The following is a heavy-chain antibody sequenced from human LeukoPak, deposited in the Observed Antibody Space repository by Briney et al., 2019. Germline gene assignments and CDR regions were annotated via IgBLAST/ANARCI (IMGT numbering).Heavy chain of an antibody. Sequence: GGSLRLSCAASGFTFNDYTMSWVRQAPGKGLEWISSISNLHTYIYYADSVKGRFTLSRDNAKNSVYLQMNSLRAEDTAVYYCTKVGVGSSSREDLFDYGDQGTPVTVSS. J-gene: IGHJ4*02. V-gene: IGHV3-21*01. D-gene: IGHD6-13*01. CDR3: TKVGVGSSSREDLFDY. CDR2: ISNLHTYI. CDR1: GFTFNDYT.